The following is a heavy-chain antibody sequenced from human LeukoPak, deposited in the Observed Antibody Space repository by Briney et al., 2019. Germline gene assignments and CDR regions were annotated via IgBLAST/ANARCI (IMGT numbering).Heavy chain of an antibody. CDR3: ARLVAPGWFDP. CDR2: IPGSGVI. CDR1: GGPITTYY. V-gene: IGHV4-4*07. Sequence: TPSETLSLTCTVSGGPITTYYLSWIRQSAGMGLEWIGRIPGSGVITYNPSLESRVILSLDTSKDQFSLKLTSVTVADTAVYYCARLVAPGWFDPWGQGTLVTVSS. J-gene: IGHJ5*02.